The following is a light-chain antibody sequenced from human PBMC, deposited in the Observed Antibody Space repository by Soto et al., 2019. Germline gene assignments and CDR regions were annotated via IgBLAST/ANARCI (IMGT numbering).Light chain of an antibody. J-gene: IGLJ1*01. CDR1: NSEVGGYNY. CDR3: SSYTATTTSYV. CDR2: DVS. V-gene: IGLV2-14*03. Sequence: QSVLAQPASVSESPGQSITISCTGTNSEVGGYNYVSWYQQHPGKVPELMIYDVSNRPSGVSNRFSGSKSGNTASLTISGLQAEDEADYYCSSYTATTTSYVFGTGTEVTVL.